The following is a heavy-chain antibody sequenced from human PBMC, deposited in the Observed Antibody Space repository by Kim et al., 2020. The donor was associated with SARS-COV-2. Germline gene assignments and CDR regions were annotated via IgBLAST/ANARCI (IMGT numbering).Heavy chain of an antibody. V-gene: IGHV4-39*01. CDR2: IYYSGST. J-gene: IGHJ2*01. CDR1: GGSISSSSYY. Sequence: SETLSLTCTVSGGSISSSSYYWGWIRQPPGKGLEWIGSIYYSGSTYYNPSLKSRVTISVDTSKNQFSLKLSSVTAADTAVYYCARLYLFRQLVYDWYFDLWGRGTLVTVSS. D-gene: IGHD6-6*01. CDR3: ARLYLFRQLVYDWYFDL.